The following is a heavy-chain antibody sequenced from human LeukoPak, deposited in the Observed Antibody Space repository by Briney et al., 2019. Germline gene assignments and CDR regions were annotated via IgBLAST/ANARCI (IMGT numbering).Heavy chain of an antibody. Sequence: GGSLRLSCAASGFTFSSYAMSWVRQAPGKGLEWVSGISGSGGSTYYADSVKGRFTISRDNSKNTLSLQMSSLRAEDTAVYYCAKGEYGGKGGDYWAQGTLVTVSS. V-gene: IGHV3-23*01. CDR3: AKGEYGGKGGDY. CDR1: GFTFSSYA. J-gene: IGHJ4*02. D-gene: IGHD4-23*01. CDR2: ISGSGGST.